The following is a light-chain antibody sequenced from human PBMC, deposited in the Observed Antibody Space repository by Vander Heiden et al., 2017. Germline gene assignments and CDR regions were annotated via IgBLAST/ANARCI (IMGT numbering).Light chain of an antibody. CDR3: QVSTPGSEHYF. Sequence: SYVLTPPPSVPVAPGQTARIPCGGDNIERKSVHWYQQKPGQAPVLVVYEDNAQPSGIPERFSGSNSGNTATLIISRVEAGDEADYYCQVSTPGSEHYFFGTGTKVTVL. J-gene: IGLJ1*01. V-gene: IGLV3-21*02. CDR1: NIERKS. CDR2: EDN.